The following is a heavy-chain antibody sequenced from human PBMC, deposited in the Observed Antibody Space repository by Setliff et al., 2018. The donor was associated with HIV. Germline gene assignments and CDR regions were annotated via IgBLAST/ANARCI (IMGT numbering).Heavy chain of an antibody. CDR3: VIGSSNWPHRPNNYNFDY. D-gene: IGHD6-13*01. Sequence: GASVKVSCKASGDTFTTYALHWVRQAPGQRLEWMGWINAGHGDTKSSQKLQGRVTITRDKSASTAYMELSSLRSEDTGVYYCVIGSSNWPHRPNNYNFDYWGQGTPVTVSS. V-gene: IGHV1-3*01. CDR2: INAGHGDT. CDR1: GDTFTTYA. J-gene: IGHJ4*02.